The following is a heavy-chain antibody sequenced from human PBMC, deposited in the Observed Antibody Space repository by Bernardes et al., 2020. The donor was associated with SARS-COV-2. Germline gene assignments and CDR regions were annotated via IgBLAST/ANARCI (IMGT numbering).Heavy chain of an antibody. D-gene: IGHD2-2*01. J-gene: IGHJ6*02. CDR1: GGSFSGYY. CDR2: INHSGST. V-gene: IGHV4-34*01. Sequence: SETLSLTCAVYGGSFSGYYWSWIRQPPGKGLEWIAEINHSGSTNYNPSLKSRVTISVDTSKNHFSLKLSSVTAADTAVCYCARGYGVVVPAAAGYYYDGMDVWGQGTTVTVSS. CDR3: ARGYGVVVPAAAGYYYDGMDV.